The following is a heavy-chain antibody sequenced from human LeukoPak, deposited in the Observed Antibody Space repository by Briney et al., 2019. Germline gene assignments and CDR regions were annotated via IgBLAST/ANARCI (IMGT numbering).Heavy chain of an antibody. D-gene: IGHD3-3*01. CDR1: GFTFSSYA. J-gene: IGHJ3*02. Sequence: GGSLRLSCAASGFTFSSYAMSWVRQAPGKGLEWVSAISGSGGSTYYADSVKGRFTISRDNSKNTLYLQMNSQRAEDTAVYYCAKDQSVTIFGVVIHAFDIWGQGTMVTVSS. CDR3: AKDQSVTIFGVVIHAFDI. V-gene: IGHV3-23*01. CDR2: ISGSGGST.